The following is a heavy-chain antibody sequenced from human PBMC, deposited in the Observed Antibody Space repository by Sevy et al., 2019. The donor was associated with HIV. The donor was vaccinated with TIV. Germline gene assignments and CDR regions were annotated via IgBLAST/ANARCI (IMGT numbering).Heavy chain of an antibody. CDR1: GGSLNDYY. CDR3: ARGWRKYQSDSVIYFNFFDV. V-gene: IGHV4-34*01. CDR2: INDSGNA. Sequence: SETLSLTCAVYGGSLNDYYWSWIRQSPQKGLEWIGEINDSGNAYYNPSLESRVTISMDMSKNQFSLKWTSVTAADTATYFCARGWRKYQSDSVIYFNFFDVWGQGALVTVSS. D-gene: IGHD2-21*01. J-gene: IGHJ4*02.